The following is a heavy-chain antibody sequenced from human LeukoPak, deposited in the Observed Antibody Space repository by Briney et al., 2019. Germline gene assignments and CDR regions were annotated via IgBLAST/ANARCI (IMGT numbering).Heavy chain of an antibody. J-gene: IGHJ3*02. D-gene: IGHD3-22*01. CDR1: GYTFTGYY. V-gene: IGHV1-2*02. CDR2: INPNSGGT. CDR3: ARSYYYDSSGPDAFDI. Sequence: ASVKVSCKASGYTFTGYYMHRVRQAPGQGLEWMGWINPNSGGTNYAQKLQGRVTMTTDTSTSTAYMELRSLRSDDTAVYYCARSYYYDSSGPDAFDIWGQGTMVTVSS.